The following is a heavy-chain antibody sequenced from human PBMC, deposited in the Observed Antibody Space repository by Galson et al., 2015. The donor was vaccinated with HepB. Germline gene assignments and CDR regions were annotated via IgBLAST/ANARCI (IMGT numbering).Heavy chain of an antibody. V-gene: IGHV6-1*01. CDR1: GDSVSSNSAA. Sequence: CAISGDSVSSNSAAWNWIRQSPSRGLEWLGRTYYRSKWYNDYAVSVKSRITINPDTSKNQFSLQLNSVTPEDTAVYYCAKEIVVVIPGRNAFDIWGQGTMVTVSS. CDR3: AKEIVVVIPGRNAFDI. CDR2: TYYRSKWYN. J-gene: IGHJ3*02. D-gene: IGHD2-21*01.